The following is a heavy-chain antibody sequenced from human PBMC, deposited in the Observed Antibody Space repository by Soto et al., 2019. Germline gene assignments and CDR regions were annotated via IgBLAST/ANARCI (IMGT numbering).Heavy chain of an antibody. Sequence: PSETLSLTCAVYGGSFSGYYWSWIRQPPGKGLEWIGEINHSGSTNYNPSLKSRVTISVDTSKNQFSLKLSSVTAADTAVYYCASTTGPTGGMDVWGQGTTVTVSS. CDR2: INHSGST. CDR1: GGSFSGYY. V-gene: IGHV4-34*01. J-gene: IGHJ6*02. CDR3: ASTTGPTGGMDV. D-gene: IGHD1-1*01.